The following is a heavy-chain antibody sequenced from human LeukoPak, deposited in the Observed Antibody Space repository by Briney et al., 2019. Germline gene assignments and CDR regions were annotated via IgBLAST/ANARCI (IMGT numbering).Heavy chain of an antibody. CDR1: GGSISSYY. CDR2: IYTSGST. D-gene: IGHD3-9*01. Sequence: SETLSLTCTVSGGSISSYYWSWIRQPAGKGLEWIGRIYTSGSTNYNPSLKSRVNMSVDTSKNQFSLKLSSVTAADTAVYYCARDLNILTGAYYYGMDVWGQGTTVTVSS. J-gene: IGHJ6*02. CDR3: ARDLNILTGAYYYGMDV. V-gene: IGHV4-4*07.